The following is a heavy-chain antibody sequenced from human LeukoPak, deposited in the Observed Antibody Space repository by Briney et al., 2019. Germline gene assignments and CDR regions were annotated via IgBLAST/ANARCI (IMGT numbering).Heavy chain of an antibody. CDR1: GFTLANIG. CDR3: ARASSHYYYYYMDV. Sequence: PGGSMRLSCAAYGFTLANIGMSWVRQAPGKGLEWVSGINWNGGSTGYADSVKGRFAISRDNAKNSLYLQMNSLRAEDTALYYCARASSHYYYYYMDVWGKGTTVTVSS. J-gene: IGHJ6*03. CDR2: INWNGGST. V-gene: IGHV3-20*04.